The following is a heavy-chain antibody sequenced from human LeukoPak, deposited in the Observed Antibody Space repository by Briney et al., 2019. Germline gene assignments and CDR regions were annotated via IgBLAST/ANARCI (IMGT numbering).Heavy chain of an antibody. D-gene: IGHD3-9*01. CDR3: AKTYYDILTGYYTFDY. CDR1: GFTFSSYA. V-gene: IGHV3-23*01. Sequence: GGSLRLSCAASGFTFSSYAMSWVRQAPGKGLEWVSAISGSGGSTYYADSVKGRFTISRDNSKNTLYLQMNSLRAEDTAVYYCAKTYYDILTGYYTFDYRGQGTLVTVSS. CDR2: ISGSGGST. J-gene: IGHJ4*02.